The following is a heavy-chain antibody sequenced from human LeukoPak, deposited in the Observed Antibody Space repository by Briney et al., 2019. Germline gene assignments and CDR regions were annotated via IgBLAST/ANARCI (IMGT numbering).Heavy chain of an antibody. Sequence: GGSLRLSCAASGFTFDDYAMHWVRQAPGKGLEWVSGISWNSGSIGYADSVKGRFTISRDNAKNSLYLQMNSLRAEDTAVYYCAREGRAYRYSSSWYPTPSWFDPWGQGTLVTVSS. J-gene: IGHJ5*02. CDR1: GFTFDDYA. V-gene: IGHV3-9*01. D-gene: IGHD6-13*01. CDR2: ISWNSGSI. CDR3: AREGRAYRYSSSWYPTPSWFDP.